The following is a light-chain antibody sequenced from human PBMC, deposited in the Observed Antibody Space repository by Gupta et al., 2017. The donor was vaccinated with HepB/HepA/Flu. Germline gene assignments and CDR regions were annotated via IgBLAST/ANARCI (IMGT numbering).Light chain of an antibody. V-gene: IGLV1-40*01. CDR1: SSNIGAGLD. CDR2: CNT. Sequence: QSVLTQPPSVSAAPGQRVTISCTGSSSNIGAGLDVHWYHQLPTKAPPLLLVCNTRRRSAVPPRFSCDTSCTSASPMTSGRHNEDEADDYCYSSGSSSRGRYVFGGGTKFTVL. CDR3: YSSGSSSRGRYV. J-gene: IGLJ1*01.